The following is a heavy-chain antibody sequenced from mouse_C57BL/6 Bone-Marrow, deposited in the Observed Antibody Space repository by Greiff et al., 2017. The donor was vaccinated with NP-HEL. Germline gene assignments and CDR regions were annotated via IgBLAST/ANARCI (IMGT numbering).Heavy chain of an antibody. CDR1: GYTFTSYW. Sequence: VQLQQPGAELVMPGASVKLSCKASGYTFTSYWMHWVKQRPGQGLEWIGEIDPSDSYTNSDQKFKGKSTLTVDKSSSPAYMQLSSLTAEDSAVYYCARGGYSNYDYWGQGTTLTVSS. CDR2: IDPSDSYT. J-gene: IGHJ2*01. D-gene: IGHD2-5*01. CDR3: ARGGYSNYDY. V-gene: IGHV1-69*01.